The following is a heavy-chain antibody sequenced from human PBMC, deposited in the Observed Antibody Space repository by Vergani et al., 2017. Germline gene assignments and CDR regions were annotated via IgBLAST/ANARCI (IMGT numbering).Heavy chain of an antibody. CDR3: ARASSWYTFGFDY. Sequence: EVQLVESGGGLVKPGGSLRLSCAASGFTFSSYSMNWVRQAPGKGLEWVSSISSSSRYIYYADSVKGRFTISRDNAKNSLYLQMNSLRAEDTAVYYCARASSWYTFGFDYWGQGTLVTVSS. CDR2: ISSSSRYI. CDR1: GFTFSSYS. J-gene: IGHJ4*02. V-gene: IGHV3-21*01. D-gene: IGHD6-13*01.